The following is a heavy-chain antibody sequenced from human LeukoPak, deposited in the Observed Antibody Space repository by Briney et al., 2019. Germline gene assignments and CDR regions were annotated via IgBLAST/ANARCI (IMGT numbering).Heavy chain of an antibody. J-gene: IGHJ4*02. D-gene: IGHD6-19*01. CDR2: VYYSGST. CDR1: GGSISSYY. CDR3: ASATDSGWYGFDY. Sequence: SETLSLTCTVSGGSISSYYWSWIRQPPGKGLEWIGYVYYSGSTNYNPSLKRRVTISVDTSKNQFSLKLSSVTAADTAVYYCASATDSGWYGFDYWGQGTLVTVSS. V-gene: IGHV4-59*01.